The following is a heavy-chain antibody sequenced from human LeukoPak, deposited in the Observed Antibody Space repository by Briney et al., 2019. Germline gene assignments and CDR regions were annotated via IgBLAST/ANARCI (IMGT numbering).Heavy chain of an antibody. CDR1: GGSFSGYY. Sequence: PSETLSLTCAVYGGSFSGYYWSWIRQPAGKGLEWIGRIYTSGSTNYNPSLKSRVTMSVDTSKNQFSLKLSSVTAADTAVYYCARGGDYYDSSGYFQIPDDAFDIWGQGTMVTVSS. CDR2: IYTSGST. CDR3: ARGGDYYDSSGYFQIPDDAFDI. J-gene: IGHJ3*02. D-gene: IGHD3-22*01. V-gene: IGHV4-59*10.